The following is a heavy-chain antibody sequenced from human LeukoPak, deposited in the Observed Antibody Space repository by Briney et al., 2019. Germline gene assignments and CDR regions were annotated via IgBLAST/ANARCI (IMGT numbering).Heavy chain of an antibody. V-gene: IGHV3-7*04. CDR1: GFRFSSYY. CDR3: ARGSYWYPVDY. CDR2: IRQDGSEE. D-gene: IGHD6-13*01. J-gene: IGHJ4*02. Sequence: AGGSLRLSCAASGFRFSSYYMTWVRQAPGKGLEWVANIRQDGSEENYADSVKGRFTISRDSAKNSLYLQINSLRAEDTAVYYCARGSYWYPVDYWGQGTLVTVSS.